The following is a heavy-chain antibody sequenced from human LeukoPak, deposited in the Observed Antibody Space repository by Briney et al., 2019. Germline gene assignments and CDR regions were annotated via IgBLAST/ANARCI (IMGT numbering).Heavy chain of an antibody. CDR2: INSDASST. J-gene: IGHJ6*02. V-gene: IGHV3-74*01. Sequence: GGSLRLSCAASGFTFSSYWMHWVRQVPGKGLVWVSRINSDASSTNYADSVKGRFTISRDNAKNTLYLQMNSLRADDTAVYYCARSNYYTVDVWGQGTAVTVSS. CDR1: GFTFSSYW. CDR3: ARSNYYTVDV.